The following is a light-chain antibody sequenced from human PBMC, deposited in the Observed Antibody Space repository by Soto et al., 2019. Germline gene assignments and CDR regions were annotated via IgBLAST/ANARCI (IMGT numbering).Light chain of an antibody. Sequence: QSVLTQPPSVSGAPGQRVTISCTGSSSNXGAGYDVHWYQQRPGTAPKLLIFGNINRPSGVPDRFSGSKSGTSASLAITGLQAEDEGDYYCQSYDRTLSARYVFGTGTKVTVL. V-gene: IGLV1-40*01. J-gene: IGLJ1*01. CDR1: SSNXGAGYD. CDR3: QSYDRTLSARYV. CDR2: GNI.